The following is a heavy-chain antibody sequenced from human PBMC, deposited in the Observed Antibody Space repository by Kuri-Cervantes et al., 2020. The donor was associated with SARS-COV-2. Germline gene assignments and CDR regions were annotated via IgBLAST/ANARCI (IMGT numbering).Heavy chain of an antibody. Sequence: GESLKISCAASGFTFSGYSMNWVRQAPGKGLEWVSAIGGSGGSTYYADSVKGRFTISRDNSKNTLYLQMNSLRAEDTAVYYCAKEAQRVRVGATSLFYWGQGTLVTVSS. V-gene: IGHV3-23*01. CDR2: IGGSGGST. D-gene: IGHD1-26*01. CDR3: AKEAQRVRVGATSLFY. CDR1: GFTFSGYS. J-gene: IGHJ4*02.